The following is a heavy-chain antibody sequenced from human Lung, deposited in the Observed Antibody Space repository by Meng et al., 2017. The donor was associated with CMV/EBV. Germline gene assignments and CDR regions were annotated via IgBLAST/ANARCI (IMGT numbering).Heavy chain of an antibody. CDR1: GFTFNSYG. J-gene: IGHJ4*02. Sequence: GGSLRLSXAVSGFTFNSYGMHWVRHAPGKGLVWVSRINGTGSSTTYTDSVKGRFTISRDNAKNTLYLHMNRLRAEDTAVYYCAKGCTNTNCYISDFDYWGQGTRVTGSS. CDR3: AKGCTNTNCYISDFDY. D-gene: IGHD2-2*02. V-gene: IGHV3-74*01. CDR2: INGTGSST.